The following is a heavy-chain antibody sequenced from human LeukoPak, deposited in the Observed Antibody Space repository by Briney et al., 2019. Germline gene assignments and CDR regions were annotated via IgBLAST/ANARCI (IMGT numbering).Heavy chain of an antibody. D-gene: IGHD4-17*01. J-gene: IGHJ4*02. CDR1: GYSISSGYY. CDR2: IYHSGST. CDR3: ARAQTYGDSRLLLDF. V-gene: IGHV4-38-2*02. Sequence: SETLSLTCTVSGYSISSGYYWGWIRQPPGKGLEWIGSIYHSGSTHYNPSLKSRVTISVDTSKNQFSLKLSSVTAADTAVYYCARAQTYGDSRLLLDFWGQGTLVTVSS.